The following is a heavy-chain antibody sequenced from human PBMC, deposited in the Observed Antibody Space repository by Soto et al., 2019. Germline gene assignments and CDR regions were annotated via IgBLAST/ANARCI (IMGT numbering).Heavy chain of an antibody. V-gene: IGHV3-64D*06. J-gene: IGHJ5*02. D-gene: IGHD3-9*01. CDR1: GFTFSESS. Sequence: GGSLRLSCPASGFTFSESSMHWVRQAPGKGLQYVSTISSDGDITYYADSVKGRFTISRDNSKNTLYLQMNSLRPEDTAVYYCVKVSTFYDILTGYYSTNFFDPWGQGTLVTVS. CDR3: VKVSTFYDILTGYYSTNFFDP. CDR2: ISSDGDIT.